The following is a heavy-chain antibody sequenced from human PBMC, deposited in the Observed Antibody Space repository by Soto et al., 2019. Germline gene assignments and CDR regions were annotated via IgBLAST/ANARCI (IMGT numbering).Heavy chain of an antibody. CDR3: ARDSTGMDSYYYYYGMDI. D-gene: IGHD5-18*01. V-gene: IGHV4-4*07. J-gene: IGHJ6*02. CDR1: GGSISSYY. Sequence: SETLSLTGTASGGSISSYYWSWIRQPAGKGLEWSGRIYTSGSTNYNPSLKSRVTVSVDASKNNFSLKLRSVSVADTAVYYCARDSTGMDSYYYYYGMDIWGQGTTVTVSS. CDR2: IYTSGST.